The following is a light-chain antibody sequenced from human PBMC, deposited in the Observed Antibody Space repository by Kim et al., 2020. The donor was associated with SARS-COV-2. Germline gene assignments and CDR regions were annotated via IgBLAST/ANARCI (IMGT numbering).Light chain of an antibody. J-gene: IGKJ1*01. CDR2: DAT. V-gene: IGKV3-20*01. Sequence: SSGESATLSCRASRSMRGSYLAWYQQKPGHAPRLLIYDATSRATGIPDRFSGSGSGTDFTLTLSRLEPEDFAMYYCHQYGSSPWTFGQGTKVYIK. CDR1: RSMRGSY. CDR3: HQYGSSPWT.